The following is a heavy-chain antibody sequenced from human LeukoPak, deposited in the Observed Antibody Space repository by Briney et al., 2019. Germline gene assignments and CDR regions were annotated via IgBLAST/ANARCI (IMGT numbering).Heavy chain of an antibody. CDR2: IIPIFGTA. CDR1: GGTFSSYA. CDR3: AKSVTLGRHDAFDI. Sequence: SVKVTCKASGGTFSSYAISWVRQAPGQGLEWMGGIIPIFGTANYAQKFQGRVTITTDESTSTAYMELSSLRSEDTAVYYCAKSVTLGRHDAFDIWGQGTMVTVSS. J-gene: IGHJ3*02. D-gene: IGHD2-21*02. V-gene: IGHV1-69*05.